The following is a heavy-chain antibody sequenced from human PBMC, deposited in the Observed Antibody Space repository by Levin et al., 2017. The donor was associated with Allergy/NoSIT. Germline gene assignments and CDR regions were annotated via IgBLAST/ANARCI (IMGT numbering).Heavy chain of an antibody. D-gene: IGHD3-10*01. V-gene: IGHV3-11*03. CDR3: ARWDGSGSLASYGMDV. Sequence: KTGGSLRLSCAASGFTFSDYYMSWIRQAPGKGLEWVSYISSSSSYTNYADSVKGRFTISRDNAKNSLYLQMNSLRAEDTAVYYCARWDGSGSLASYGMDVWGQGTTVTVSS. CDR2: ISSSSSYT. J-gene: IGHJ6*02. CDR1: GFTFSDYY.